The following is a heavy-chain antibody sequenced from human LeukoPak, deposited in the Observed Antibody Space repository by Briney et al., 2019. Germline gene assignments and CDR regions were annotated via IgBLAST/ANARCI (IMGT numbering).Heavy chain of an antibody. D-gene: IGHD1-1*01. CDR3: ARGSHEYWNDY. J-gene: IGHJ4*02. V-gene: IGHV1-18*01. CDR2: VTSDNRDT. CDR1: GYNFSAYG. Sequence: GASVKVSCRASGYNFSAYGMTWVRQAPGQGLEWMGWVTSDNRDTKYAPKFQGRVTMTTDMSSTTAYMELRSLRSDDTAVYYCARGSHEYWNDYWGQGTLVTASS.